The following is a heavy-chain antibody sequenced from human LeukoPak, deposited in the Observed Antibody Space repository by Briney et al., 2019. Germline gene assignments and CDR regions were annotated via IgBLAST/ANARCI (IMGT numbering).Heavy chain of an antibody. Sequence: GSSVKVSCKASGGTFSSYAISWVRQAPGQGLEWMGGIIPIFGTANYAQKFQGRVTITADKSTSTAYMELSRLRSDDTAVYYCARGTYYDYVWGSYRRSQRGIFDYWGQGTLVTVSS. CDR2: IIPIFGTA. D-gene: IGHD3-16*02. V-gene: IGHV1-69*06. CDR3: ARGTYYDYVWGSYRRSQRGIFDY. CDR1: GGTFSSYA. J-gene: IGHJ4*02.